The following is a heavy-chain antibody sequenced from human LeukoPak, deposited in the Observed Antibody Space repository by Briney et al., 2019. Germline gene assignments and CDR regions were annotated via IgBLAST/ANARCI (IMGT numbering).Heavy chain of an antibody. J-gene: IGHJ4*02. CDR1: GGSFSGYY. Sequence: KPSETLSLTCAVYGGSFSGYYWSWIRQPPGKGLEWIGEINHSGSTNYNPSLKSRVTISVDTSKNQFSLKLSSVTAADTAVYYCAREDGSGSYWGQGTLVTVSS. D-gene: IGHD3-10*01. V-gene: IGHV4-34*01. CDR3: AREDGSGSY. CDR2: INHSGST.